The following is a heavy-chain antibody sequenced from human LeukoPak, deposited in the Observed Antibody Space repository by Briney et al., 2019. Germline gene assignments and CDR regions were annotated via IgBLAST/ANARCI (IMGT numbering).Heavy chain of an antibody. CDR1: GFTFSSYA. D-gene: IGHD4-17*01. V-gene: IGHV3-23*01. CDR2: ISGSGGST. Sequence: GGSLRLSCAASGFTFSSYAMSWVRHAPGKGLERVSAISGSGGSTYYADSVKGRFTISRDNSKNTLYLQMNSLRAEDTAVYYCAKDGNAYGDYDFDYWGQGTLVTVSS. CDR3: AKDGNAYGDYDFDY. J-gene: IGHJ4*02.